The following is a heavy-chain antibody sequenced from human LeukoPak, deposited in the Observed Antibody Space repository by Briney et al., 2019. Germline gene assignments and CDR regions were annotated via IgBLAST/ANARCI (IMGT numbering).Heavy chain of an antibody. CDR3: ARGATYYYDSSGYYFDY. CDR2: ISAYNGNT. D-gene: IGHD3-22*01. V-gene: IGHV1-18*01. J-gene: IGHJ4*02. Sequence: ASVKVSCKASGYTFTSYGISWMRQAPGQGLEWMGWISAYNGNTNYAQKLQGRVTMTTDTSTSTAYMELRSLRSDDTAVYYCARGATYYYDSSGYYFDYWGQGTLVTVSS. CDR1: GYTFTSYG.